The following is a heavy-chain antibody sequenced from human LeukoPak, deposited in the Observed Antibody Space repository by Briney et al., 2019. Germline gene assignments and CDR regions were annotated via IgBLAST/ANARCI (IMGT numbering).Heavy chain of an antibody. CDR2: INPSGGST. CDR1: RYTFTGYY. V-gene: IGHV1-46*01. J-gene: IGHJ3*02. CDR3: AREVGATTDAFDI. Sequence: EASVKVSCKACRYTFTGYYMHWVRQAPGQGLEWMGIINPSGGSTSYAQKFQDRVTMTRDTSTSTVYMELSSLRSEDTAVYYCAREVGATTDAFDIWGQGTMVTVS. D-gene: IGHD1-26*01.